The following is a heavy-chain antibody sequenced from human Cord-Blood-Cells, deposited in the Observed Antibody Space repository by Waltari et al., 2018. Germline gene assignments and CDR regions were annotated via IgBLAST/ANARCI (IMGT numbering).Heavy chain of an antibody. CDR1: GYTFTSYD. V-gene: IGHV1-8*03. Sequence: QVQMVQSGAAVKKPGASVQVSCKASGYTFTSYDINWVRQATGQGLEWMGWMNPNSGNTGYAQKFQGRVTITRNTSISTAYMELSSLRSEDTAVYYCARRYYYGSGSYYNFDYWGQGTLVTVSS. J-gene: IGHJ4*02. CDR2: MNPNSGNT. CDR3: ARRYYYGSGSYYNFDY. D-gene: IGHD3-10*01.